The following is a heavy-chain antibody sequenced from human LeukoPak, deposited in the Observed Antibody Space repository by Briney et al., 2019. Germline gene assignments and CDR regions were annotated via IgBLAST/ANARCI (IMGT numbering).Heavy chain of an antibody. Sequence: GGSLRLSCAASGFTFSSDAMSWVRQAPGKGLEWVSVISGSGGSTYYADSVKGRFTISRDNSKNTLYLQMNSLRAEDTAVYYCAKERWPQLEALDYWGQGTLVTVSS. D-gene: IGHD5-24*01. CDR3: AKERWPQLEALDY. V-gene: IGHV3-23*01. J-gene: IGHJ4*02. CDR1: GFTFSSDA. CDR2: ISGSGGST.